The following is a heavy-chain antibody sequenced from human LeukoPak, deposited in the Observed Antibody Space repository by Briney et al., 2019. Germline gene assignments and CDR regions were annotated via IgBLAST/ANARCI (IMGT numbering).Heavy chain of an antibody. V-gene: IGHV4-61*01. J-gene: IGHJ4*02. CDR1: GGSISSGSYY. D-gene: IGHD5-18*01. CDR2: IYYSGST. Sequence: SETLSLTCTVSGGSISSGSYYWSWIRQPPGKGLEWIGYIYYSGSTNYNPSLKSRVTISVDTSKNQFSLKLSSVTAADTAVYHCAREAMYSYGNNFDYWGQGTLVTVSS. CDR3: AREAMYSYGNNFDY.